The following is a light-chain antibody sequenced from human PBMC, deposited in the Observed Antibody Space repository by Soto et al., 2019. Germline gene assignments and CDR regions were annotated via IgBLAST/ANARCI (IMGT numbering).Light chain of an antibody. CDR3: QQYGSSLYT. V-gene: IGKV3-20*01. CDR2: DAS. CDR1: QSVSSS. Sequence: EIVLIQSPATLSLSPGERATLSCRASQSVSSSLAWYQQNPGQAPRLLIFDASNRATGIPVRFSGSGSGTDFTLTISSLEPEDFTVYYCQQYGSSLYTFGQGTKLEIK. J-gene: IGKJ2*01.